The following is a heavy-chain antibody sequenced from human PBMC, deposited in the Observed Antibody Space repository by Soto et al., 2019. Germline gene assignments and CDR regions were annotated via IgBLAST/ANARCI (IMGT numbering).Heavy chain of an antibody. CDR1: GFTFSTYS. CDR2: ISSRSDI. D-gene: IGHD2-2*02. Sequence: GGSLRLSCVGSGFTFSTYSINWVRQAPGKGLEWVSSISSRSDIYYADSMKGRFTISRDNAKNSVSLQMNSLRAEDTAVYYCAREYTAWPLAYGLDVWGQGTTVT. J-gene: IGHJ6*02. CDR3: AREYTAWPLAYGLDV. V-gene: IGHV3-21*01.